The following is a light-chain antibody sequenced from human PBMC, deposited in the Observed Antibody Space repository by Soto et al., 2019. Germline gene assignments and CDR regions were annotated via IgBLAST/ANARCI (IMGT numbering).Light chain of an antibody. J-gene: IGLJ1*01. CDR2: EGS. CDR1: NSDVGTYNL. Sequence: QSVLTQPASVSGSPGQSITISCTGTNSDVGTYNLVSWYQQLPGKAPKLLIYEGSKWPSGISNRFSGSKSGNTASLTISGLQAEDEADYYCCSYAGTSAFVFGTGTKVTVL. CDR3: CSYAGTSAFV. V-gene: IGLV2-23*01.